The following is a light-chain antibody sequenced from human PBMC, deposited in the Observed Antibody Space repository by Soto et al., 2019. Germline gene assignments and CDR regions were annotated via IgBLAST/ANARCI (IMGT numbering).Light chain of an antibody. CDR2: SDN. Sequence: QSALTQPPSVSGAPGQRVTISCTGSSSNIGAGKDVHWYQQLPGTAPKLLIYSDNTRPSGVPDRFSVSKSGTSASLAITGLQAEDEADYFCQSYGTSLSGLYVFGTGTKLTVL. CDR1: SSNIGAGKD. V-gene: IGLV1-40*01. CDR3: QSYGTSLSGLYV. J-gene: IGLJ1*01.